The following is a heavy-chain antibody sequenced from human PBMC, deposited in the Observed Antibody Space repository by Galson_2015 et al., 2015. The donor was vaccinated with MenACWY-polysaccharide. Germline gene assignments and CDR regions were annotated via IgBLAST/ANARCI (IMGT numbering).Heavy chain of an antibody. CDR3: ARETKDYDTNGYAHKNWFDS. D-gene: IGHD3-22*01. CDR1: GGSINSSNW. V-gene: IGHV4-4*02. CDR2: IYHSGST. J-gene: IGHJ5*01. Sequence: LSLTCSVSGGSINSSNWWSWVRQPPGKGLEWIGEIYHSGSTNYNPSLKSRVTISVDKSKNQVSLKMRSVTAADTAVYYCARETKDYDTNGYAHKNWFDSWGQGTLVTVSS.